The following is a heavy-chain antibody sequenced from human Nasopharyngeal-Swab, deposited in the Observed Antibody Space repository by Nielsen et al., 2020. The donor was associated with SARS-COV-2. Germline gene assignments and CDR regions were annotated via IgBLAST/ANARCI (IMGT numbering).Heavy chain of an antibody. CDR1: GFTFEHFG. D-gene: IGHD1-26*01. V-gene: IGHV3-9*01. CDR3: AKDGGSGSYGYYAFYI. J-gene: IGHJ3*02. Sequence: SLKISCAASGFTFEHFGMHWVRQPPGKGLEWVAGISWKSEYIGYVDSVRGRFSVSRDNAKKSLYLEMNSLRPDDTALYYCAKDGGSGSYGYYAFYIWVLVTMVTVSS. CDR2: ISWKSEYI.